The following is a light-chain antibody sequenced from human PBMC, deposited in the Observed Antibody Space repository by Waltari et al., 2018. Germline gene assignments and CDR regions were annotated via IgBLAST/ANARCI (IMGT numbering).Light chain of an antibody. V-gene: IGKV4-1*01. CDR1: QSIVHSSTHADA. J-gene: IGKJ2*01. CDR2: WTS. Sequence: DIVMTQSPDFLPVSLGERATISGKSSQSIVHSSTHADALAWFQQSQGQPPKLLIYWTSTRESGVPDRFSRSGSGTDFTLTISSLQAEDVAVYYCQQYYTTPYTFGPGTKLEIK. CDR3: QQYYTTPYT.